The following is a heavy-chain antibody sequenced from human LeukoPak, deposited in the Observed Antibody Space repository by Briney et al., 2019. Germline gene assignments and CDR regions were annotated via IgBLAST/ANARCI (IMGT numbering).Heavy chain of an antibody. CDR3: ARHPTYESVFDY. Sequence: SETLSLTCTVSGDSISSHSWSWVRRPPGKGLEWIGSIYYSGSTYYNPSLKSRVTISVDTSKNQFSLKLSSVTAADTAVYYCARHPTYESVFDYWGQGTLVTVSS. V-gene: IGHV4-39*01. J-gene: IGHJ4*02. CDR2: IYYSGST. D-gene: IGHD3-3*01. CDR1: GDSISSHS.